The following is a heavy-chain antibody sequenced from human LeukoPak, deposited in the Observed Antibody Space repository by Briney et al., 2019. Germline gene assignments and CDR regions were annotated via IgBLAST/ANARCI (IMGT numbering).Heavy chain of an antibody. CDR1: GGSIDITNY. J-gene: IGHJ4*02. D-gene: IGHD2/OR15-2a*01. Sequence: SQTLSLTCGVSGGSIDITNYWSWVRQAPGKGLEWIGEISHSGATNYNPSLRSRVTMFLDRANNQFSLSLTSVTAADSAVYYCTRENRPFCPFAYWGQGVLVTVSS. V-gene: IGHV4-4*02. CDR2: ISHSGAT. CDR3: TRENRPFCPFAY.